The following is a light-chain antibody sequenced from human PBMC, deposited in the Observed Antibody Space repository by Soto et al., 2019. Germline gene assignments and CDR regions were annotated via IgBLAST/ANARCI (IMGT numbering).Light chain of an antibody. J-gene: IGKJ1*01. Sequence: DIQLTQSPSSLSASVGDRVTITCRASQTIDTYLNWYQHKPGKAPKVLIYAVSSLQSGVPSRFSGSGSGTDFTLTITSLQPEDSATYYCQHSYGTPRTFGQGTKVDIK. V-gene: IGKV1-39*01. CDR3: QHSYGTPRT. CDR1: QTIDTY. CDR2: AVS.